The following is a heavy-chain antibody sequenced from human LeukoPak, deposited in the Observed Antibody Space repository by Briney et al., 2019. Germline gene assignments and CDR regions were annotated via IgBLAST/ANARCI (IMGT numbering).Heavy chain of an antibody. Sequence: ASVKVSCKASGYTFTGYYMHWVRQAPGQGLEWMGWIDPNSGGTNYAQKFQGRVTMTRDTSISTAYMELSRLRSDDTAVYYCARVDCSGGSCYVWIWGQGTMVTVSS. CDR3: ARVDCSGGSCYVWI. D-gene: IGHD2-15*01. CDR2: IDPNSGGT. J-gene: IGHJ3*02. CDR1: GYTFTGYY. V-gene: IGHV1-2*02.